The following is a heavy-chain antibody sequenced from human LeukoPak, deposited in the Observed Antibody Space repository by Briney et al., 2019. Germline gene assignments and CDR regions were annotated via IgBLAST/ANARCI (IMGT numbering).Heavy chain of an antibody. J-gene: IGHJ4*02. CDR1: GGSLSSYY. D-gene: IGHD4/OR15-4a*01. Sequence: SETLSLTCTVSGGSLSSYYWSWIRQPPGKGLEWIGYIYYSGSTNYNPSLKSRVTISVDTSKNQCSLKLSSVTAADTAVYYCARTQYGGYVNYWGQGTLVTVSS. CDR3: ARTQYGGYVNY. V-gene: IGHV4-59*08. CDR2: IYYSGST.